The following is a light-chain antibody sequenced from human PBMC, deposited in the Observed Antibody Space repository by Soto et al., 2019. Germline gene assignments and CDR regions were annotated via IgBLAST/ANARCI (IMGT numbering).Light chain of an antibody. J-gene: IGLJ1*01. V-gene: IGLV9-49*01. CDR1: SGYSTYK. CDR2: VGTGEIVG. CDR3: GADHGSGSNFVYV. Sequence: QSVLTQPPSASASLGASVTLTCTLSSGYSTYKVDWYQQRPGKGPRFVMRVGTGEIVGSKGDGIPDRFSVLGSGLNRYLTIKNIQEEDESDYYCGADHGSGSNFVYVFGTGTKLTVL.